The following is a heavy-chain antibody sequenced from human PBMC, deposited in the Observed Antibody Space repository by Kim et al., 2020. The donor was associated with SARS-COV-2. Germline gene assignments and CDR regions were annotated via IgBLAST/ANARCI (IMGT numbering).Heavy chain of an antibody. Sequence: YVEYVKGRFTMSRDNAKNSLYLQMNSLGTEDTAIYYCAALDSVQVPGGIWGQGTLVTVSS. V-gene: IGHV3-48*03. J-gene: IGHJ4*02. D-gene: IGHD3-10*01. CDR3: AALDSVQVPGGI.